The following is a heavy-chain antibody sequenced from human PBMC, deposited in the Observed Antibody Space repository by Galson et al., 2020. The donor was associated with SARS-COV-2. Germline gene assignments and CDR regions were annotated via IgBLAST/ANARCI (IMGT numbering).Heavy chain of an antibody. CDR3: TRCSFYGDYYYYSGMDV. V-gene: IGHV3-73*01. CDR1: GFTFSGSA. D-gene: IGHD4-17*01. CDR2: IRSKANSYAT. Sequence: GESLKISCAASGFTFSGSAMHWVRQTSGNGLEWVGRIRSKANSYATTYAASVKGRFTISRDDSKNTAYLQINSLKAEDTAIYYCTRCSFYGDYYYYSGMDVWGQGTPVIVSS. J-gene: IGHJ6*02.